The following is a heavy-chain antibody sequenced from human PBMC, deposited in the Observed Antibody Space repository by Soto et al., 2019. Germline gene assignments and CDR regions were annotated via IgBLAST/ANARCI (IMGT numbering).Heavy chain of an antibody. Sequence: PGGSLRLSCAASGFTFSNAWINWVRQAPGKGLEWVGRIKSKTDGGTTDFAAPVKGRFAISRDDSKDMVYRQMNSLKTEDTSIFFFSNNSQSTKEVVRFGYLGHGTLVTVSS. V-gene: IGHV3-15*07. CDR3: SNNSQSTKEVVRFGY. CDR2: IKSKTDGGTT. CDR1: GFTFSNAW. J-gene: IGHJ4*01. D-gene: IGHD2-2*01.